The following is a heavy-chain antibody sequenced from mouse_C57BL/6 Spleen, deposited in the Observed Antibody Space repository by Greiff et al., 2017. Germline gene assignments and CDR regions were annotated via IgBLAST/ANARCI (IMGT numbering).Heavy chain of an antibody. V-gene: IGHV5-4*01. J-gene: IGHJ3*01. CDR3: EREGH. Sequence: DVKLLESGAGLVKPGGSVKLSCTASGFTFSSYAMSWVRQTPEKSLEWVATISHGGGYTYYPDNVKGRVTISRDNAQNNQYLQMSHLKSEDTAMYYCEREGHWGQGTLVTVSA. CDR1: GFTFSSYA. CDR2: ISHGGGYT.